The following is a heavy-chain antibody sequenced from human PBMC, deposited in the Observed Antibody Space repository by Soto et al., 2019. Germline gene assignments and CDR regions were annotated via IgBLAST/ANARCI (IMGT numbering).Heavy chain of an antibody. J-gene: IGHJ4*02. CDR3: ARGLGATTYYFDY. V-gene: IGHV3-21*01. Sequence: WGSLRLSCAASGFTFSSYSMNWVRQAPGTGLEWVSSISSSSSYIYYADSVKGRFTISRDNAKDSLFLQMNSLRAEDTAVYYCARGLGATTYYFDYWGQGTLVTVSS. D-gene: IGHD1-26*01. CDR1: GFTFSSYS. CDR2: ISSSSSYI.